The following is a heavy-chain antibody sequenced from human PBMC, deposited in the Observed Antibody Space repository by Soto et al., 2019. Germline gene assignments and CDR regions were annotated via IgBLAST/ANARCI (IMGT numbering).Heavy chain of an antibody. CDR1: VYDLGVDY. D-gene: IGHD2-15*01. V-gene: IGHV1-2*02. CDR2: MDPITGGT. J-gene: IGHJ6*02. Sequence: ASVKGYWKTSVYDLGVDYACWGRQKPGRGLEWVGLMDPITGGTDSEERLRDSVTMTRDTSINTAYMELRRLRSDDTAIYFCARGRDAASQLHTPHGMGVWGQGTTVIVS. CDR3: ARGRDAASQLHTPHGMGV.